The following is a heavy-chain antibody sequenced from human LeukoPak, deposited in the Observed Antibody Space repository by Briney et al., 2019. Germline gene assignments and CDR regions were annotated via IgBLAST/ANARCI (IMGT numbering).Heavy chain of an antibody. Sequence: ASVKVSCKASGYTFTSYGISWVRQATGQALEWMGWINTNTGNPTYAQGFTGRFVFSLDTSVSTAYLQISSLKAEDTAVYYCARDGDDYYDSSGYPPFDYWGQGTLVTVSS. D-gene: IGHD3-22*01. J-gene: IGHJ4*02. CDR1: GYTFTSYG. CDR2: INTNTGNP. CDR3: ARDGDDYYDSSGYPPFDY. V-gene: IGHV7-4-1*02.